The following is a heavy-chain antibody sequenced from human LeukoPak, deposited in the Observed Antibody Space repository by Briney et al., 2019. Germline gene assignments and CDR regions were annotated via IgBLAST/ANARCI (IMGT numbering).Heavy chain of an antibody. V-gene: IGHV3-23*01. D-gene: IGHD3-16*01. CDR3: TKGGVLSAFGY. CDR1: GFSFGTYA. Sequence: PAGGSLRLSCAASGFSFGTYAMTWVRQAPGKGLECVSTVSGSGGNTYYTDSVKGRFTISRDNSKNTLFLQMSSLRAEDTALYYCTKGGVLSAFGYWGQGVLVTVSS. CDR2: VSGSGGNT. J-gene: IGHJ4*02.